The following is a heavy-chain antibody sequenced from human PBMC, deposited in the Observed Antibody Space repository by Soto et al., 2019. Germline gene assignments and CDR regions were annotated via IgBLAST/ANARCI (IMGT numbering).Heavy chain of an antibody. CDR1: GVSIRSHY. CDR3: ARGVGFGYYYYHMDL. V-gene: IGHV4-59*11. D-gene: IGHD3-10*01. CDR2: IFHSGVT. Sequence: QVQLQESGPGLVKPSETLSLSCAVSGVSIRSHYWSWIRQPPGKRLEWVGYIFHSGVTNYNPSLQSRITMSVDMSNNQFSLNLSSVTAADTAVYYCARGVGFGYYYYHMDLWGQGTTVTVSS. J-gene: IGHJ6*02.